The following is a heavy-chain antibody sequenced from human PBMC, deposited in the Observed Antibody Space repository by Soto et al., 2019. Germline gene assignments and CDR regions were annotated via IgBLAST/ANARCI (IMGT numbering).Heavy chain of an antibody. J-gene: IGHJ6*03. D-gene: IGHD5-18*01. V-gene: IGHV3-15*01. CDR3: TTYRSYGYYYYYYMDV. CDR1: GFTFSNAW. CDR2: IKSKTDGGTT. Sequence: EVQLVESGGGLVKPGGSLRLSCAASGFTFSNAWMSWVRQAPGKGLEWVGRIKSKTDGGTTDYAAPVKGRFTISRDDSKNPVLLANDKLKTGDTGGFYCTTYRSYGYYYYYYMDVWGKGTTVTVSS.